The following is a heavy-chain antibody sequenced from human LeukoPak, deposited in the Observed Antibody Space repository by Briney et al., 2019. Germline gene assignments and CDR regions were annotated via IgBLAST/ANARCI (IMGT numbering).Heavy chain of an antibody. J-gene: IGHJ4*02. CDR3: ASSGQDDY. CDR1: GFTFSHYG. V-gene: IGHV3-33*01. CDR2: IWSDGTNS. Sequence: HPGRSLRLSCATSGFTFSHYGMHWVRQAPGKGLEWVAVIWSDGTNSFYGDPVKGRFTISRDNFQRTVYLQMNSLRAEDTAVYYCASSGQDDYWGQGTLVTVSS. D-gene: IGHD2-15*01.